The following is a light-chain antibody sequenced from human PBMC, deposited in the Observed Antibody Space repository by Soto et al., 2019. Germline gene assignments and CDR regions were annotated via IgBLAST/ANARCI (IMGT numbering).Light chain of an antibody. CDR3: QKYYTTTWT. CDR1: QSVLYSSNNKNY. J-gene: IGKJ1*01. V-gene: IGKV4-1*01. CDR2: WAS. Sequence: DIVMTQSPDSLAVSLCERATINCNSSQSVLYSSNNKNYLAWYQQKTGQPPKALIYWASTRESGVPDRLSGSGSGTDLTLTISRLQAEDVAVYYCQKYYTTTWTCGQGTKVDIK.